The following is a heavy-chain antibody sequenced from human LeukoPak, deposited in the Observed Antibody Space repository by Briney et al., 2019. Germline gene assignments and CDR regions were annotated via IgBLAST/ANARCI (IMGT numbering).Heavy chain of an antibody. CDR2: ISSNGRST. Sequence: GGSLRLSCAASGFAFRNYAMNWVRQAPGKGPEWVSDISSNGRSTYYSDSAKGRFTISRDNSKNTLYLQMNNLRVDDTAIYYCAKGGYWGQGTLVTVFS. J-gene: IGHJ4*02. V-gene: IGHV3-23*01. CDR3: AKGGY. CDR1: GFAFRNYA.